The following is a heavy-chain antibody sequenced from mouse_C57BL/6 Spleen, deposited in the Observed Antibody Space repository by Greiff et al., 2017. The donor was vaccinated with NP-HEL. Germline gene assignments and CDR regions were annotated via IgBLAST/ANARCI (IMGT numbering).Heavy chain of an antibody. V-gene: IGHV5-4*01. CDR3: AREAGYDYGGYYFDY. D-gene: IGHD2-4*01. CDR1: GFTFSSYA. J-gene: IGHJ2*01. CDR2: ISDGGSYT. Sequence: EVKVEESGGGLVKPGGSLKLSCAASGFTFSSYAMSWVRQTPEKRLEWVATISDGGSYTYYPDNVKGRFTISRDNAKNNLYLQMSHLKSEDTAMYYCAREAGYDYGGYYFDYWGQGTTLTVSS.